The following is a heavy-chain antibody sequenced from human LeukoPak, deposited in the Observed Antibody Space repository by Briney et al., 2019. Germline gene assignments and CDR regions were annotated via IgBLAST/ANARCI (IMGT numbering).Heavy chain of an antibody. CDR3: TRGRSYGFDFDS. J-gene: IGHJ4*02. CDR1: GVSINTCCYY. Sequence: SETLSLTCDVSGVSINTCCYYWTWIRQPPGKGLEWIGYKYYSGSTRYNSSLRSRLTISLDSSKNQFSLRLTSVTAADTAVYYCTRGRSYGFDFDSWGPGTLVIVSS. D-gene: IGHD5-18*01. CDR2: KYYSGST. V-gene: IGHV4-61*01.